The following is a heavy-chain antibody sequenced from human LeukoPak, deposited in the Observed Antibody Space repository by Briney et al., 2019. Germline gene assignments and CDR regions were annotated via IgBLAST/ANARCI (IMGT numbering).Heavy chain of an antibody. CDR3: ARRGFGVLTFDY. D-gene: IGHD3-3*01. J-gene: IGHJ4*02. V-gene: IGHV5-51*01. Sequence: GESLKISCTGSGYSFTNYCVAWVRQIPGKDLEWMGIIYPGDSDTRYSPSFQGQVTISADTSVSTAYLQWSSLKASDTAMYYCARRGFGVLTFDYWGQGTLVTVSS. CDR2: IYPGDSDT. CDR1: GYSFTNYC.